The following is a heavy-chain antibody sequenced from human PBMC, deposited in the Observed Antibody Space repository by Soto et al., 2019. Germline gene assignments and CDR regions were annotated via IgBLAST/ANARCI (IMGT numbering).Heavy chain of an antibody. CDR1: GYTFTSYG. CDR2: ISAYNGNT. J-gene: IGHJ3*02. D-gene: IGHD4-17*01. Sequence: GASVKVSCKASGYTFTSYGISWVRQAPGQGLEWMGWISAYNGNTNYAQKLQGRVTMTTDTSTTTAYMELRSLRSDDTAVYYCARASHDYGAYIWGGENAFDIWGQGTMVTVSS. CDR3: ARASHDYGAYIWGGENAFDI. V-gene: IGHV1-18*01.